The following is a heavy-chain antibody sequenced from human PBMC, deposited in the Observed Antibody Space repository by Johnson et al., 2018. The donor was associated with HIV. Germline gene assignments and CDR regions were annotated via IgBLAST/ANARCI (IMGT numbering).Heavy chain of an antibody. CDR1: GFTFDDYG. CDR2: ISGRGGST. CDR3: AKDRSTGWYPAFDI. J-gene: IGHJ3*02. Sequence: VQLVESGGGVVRPGGSLRLSCAASGFTFDDYGMNWVRQAPGKGLEWVSGISGRGGSTYYADSVKGRFTISRDNSKNTLYLQMNSLRAEDTALYYCAKDRSTGWYPAFDIWGQGTMVTVSS. V-gene: IGHV3-23*04. D-gene: IGHD6-19*01.